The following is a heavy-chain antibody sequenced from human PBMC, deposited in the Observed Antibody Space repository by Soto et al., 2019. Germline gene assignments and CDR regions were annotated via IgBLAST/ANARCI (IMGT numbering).Heavy chain of an antibody. CDR3: ARDGEGSGSYYLDACDI. CDR2: IYYSGST. V-gene: IGHV4-59*01. D-gene: IGHD3-10*01. J-gene: IGHJ3*02. CDR1: GGSISSYY. Sequence: SETLSLTCTVSGGSISSYYWSWIRQPPGKGLEWIGYIYYSGSTNYNPSLKSRVTISVDTSKNQFSLKLSSVTAADTAVYYCARDGEGSGSYYLDACDIGVQGKVVTV.